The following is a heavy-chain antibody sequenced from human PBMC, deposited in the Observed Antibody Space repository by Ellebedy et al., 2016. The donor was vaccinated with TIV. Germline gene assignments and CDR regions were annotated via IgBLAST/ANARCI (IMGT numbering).Heavy chain of an antibody. CDR1: GDPITGSHW. CDR2: ISHSGRT. CDR3: ARVRVWFGDKHY. J-gene: IGHJ4*02. D-gene: IGHD3-10*01. V-gene: IGHV4-4*02. Sequence: SETLSLXXAVSGDPITGSHWWSWVRQPPGKGLEWIGEISHSGRTNYNPSLKSRVTISVDTSKNQFSLKLSSVTAADTAVYYCARVRVWFGDKHYWGQGTLVTVSS.